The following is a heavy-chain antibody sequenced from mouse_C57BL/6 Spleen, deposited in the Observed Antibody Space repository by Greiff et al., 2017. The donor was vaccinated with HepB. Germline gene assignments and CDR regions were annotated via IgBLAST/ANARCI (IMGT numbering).Heavy chain of an antibody. CDR3: ARDYYDYDGWYFDV. V-gene: IGHV5-17*01. D-gene: IGHD2-4*01. Sequence: DVKLVESGGGLVKPGGSLKLSCAASGFTFSDYGMHWVRQAPEKGLEWVAYISSGSSTIYYADTVKGRFTISRDNAKNTLFLQMTSLRSEDTAMYYCARDYYDYDGWYFDVWGTGTTVTVSS. CDR2: ISSGSSTI. J-gene: IGHJ1*03. CDR1: GFTFSDYG.